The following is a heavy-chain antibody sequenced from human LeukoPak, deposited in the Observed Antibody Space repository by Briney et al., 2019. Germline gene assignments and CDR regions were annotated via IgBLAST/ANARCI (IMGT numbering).Heavy chain of an antibody. CDR2: IYSGGST. J-gene: IGHJ4*02. Sequence: GGSLGLSCAASGFTVSSNYMSWVRQAPGKGLEWVSVIYSGGSTYYADSVKGRFTISRDNSKNTLYLQMNSLRAEDTAVYYCAKGDYGSGSRYYFDYWGQGTLVTVSS. CDR3: AKGDYGSGSRYYFDY. D-gene: IGHD3-10*01. CDR1: GFTVSSNY. V-gene: IGHV3-66*01.